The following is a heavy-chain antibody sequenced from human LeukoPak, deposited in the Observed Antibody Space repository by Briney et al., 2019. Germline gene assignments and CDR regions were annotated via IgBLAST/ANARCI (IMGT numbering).Heavy chain of an antibody. CDR1: GSTFSSYS. J-gene: IGHJ4*02. CDR3: ARDPEALDY. V-gene: IGHV3-48*02. Sequence: GGSLRLSCAASGSTFSSYSMNWVRQAPGKGLEWVSYISRTGTIYYADSVKGRFTISRDNAKNSLYLQMNSLRDEDTAVYYCARDPEALDYWGQGTLVTVSS. CDR2: ISRTGTI.